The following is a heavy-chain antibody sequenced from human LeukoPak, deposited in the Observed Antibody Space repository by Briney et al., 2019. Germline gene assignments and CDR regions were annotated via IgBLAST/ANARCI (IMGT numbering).Heavy chain of an antibody. CDR3: AQFAKGG. J-gene: IGHJ4*02. CDR1: GFTVSSNY. CDR2: IKHKAHSYTT. V-gene: IGHV3-72*01. Sequence: GGSLRLSCAASGFTVSSNYMSWVRQAPGKGLEWVGRIKHKAHSYTTEYAASVKGRFTISRDDSKSSLYLQMNSLKIEDTAVYYCAQFAKGGWGQGTLVTVSS. D-gene: IGHD2-21*01.